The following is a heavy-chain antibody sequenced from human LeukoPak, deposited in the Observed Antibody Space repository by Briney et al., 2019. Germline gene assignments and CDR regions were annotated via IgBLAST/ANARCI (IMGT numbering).Heavy chain of an antibody. V-gene: IGHV5-51*01. D-gene: IGHD6-6*01. CDR2: IYPGDSDT. J-gene: IGHJ3*02. Sequence: HGESLKISCKGSGYSFTSYWIGWVRQMPGKGLEWMGIIYPGDSDTRYSPSFQGQVTISADKSISTAYLQWSSLKASDTAMYYCARPESRPARPAGAFDIWGQGTMVTVSS. CDR3: ARPESRPARPAGAFDI. CDR1: GYSFTSYW.